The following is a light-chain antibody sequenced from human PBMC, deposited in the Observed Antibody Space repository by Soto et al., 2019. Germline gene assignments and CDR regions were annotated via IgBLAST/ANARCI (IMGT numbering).Light chain of an antibody. CDR2: KAS. V-gene: IGKV1-5*03. Sequence: DIQMTQSPSTLSASVGDTVTITCRASQNINNWLAWYQQKPGKAPKLLIYKASSLESGVPSKFSGSGSGTEFTLTISRLQPDDFATYYWQQYDTFSHTFGQGTKLEIK. J-gene: IGKJ2*01. CDR3: QQYDTFSHT. CDR1: QNINNW.